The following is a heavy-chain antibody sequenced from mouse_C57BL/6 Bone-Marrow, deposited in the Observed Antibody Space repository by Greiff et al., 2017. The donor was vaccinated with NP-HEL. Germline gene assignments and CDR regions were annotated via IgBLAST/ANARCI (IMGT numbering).Heavy chain of an antibody. CDR3: ARHYYGSSYEGAMDY. J-gene: IGHJ4*01. Sequence: EVNVVESGGGLVKPGGSLKLSCAASGFTFSDYGMHWVRQAPEKGLEWVAYISSGSSTIYYADTVKGRFTISSDNAKNTLFLQMTSLRSEDTAMYYCARHYYGSSYEGAMDYWGQGTSVTVSS. CDR2: ISSGSSTI. D-gene: IGHD1-1*01. V-gene: IGHV5-17*01. CDR1: GFTFSDYG.